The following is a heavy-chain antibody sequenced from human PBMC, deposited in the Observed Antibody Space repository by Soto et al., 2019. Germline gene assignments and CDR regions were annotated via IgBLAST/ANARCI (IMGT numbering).Heavy chain of an antibody. J-gene: IGHJ6*02. Sequence: QVQLVQSGAEVKKPGSSVKVSCKASGGTFSSYAFSWVRQAPGQGLEWMGGIMPMYGIGNYAEKFQGRVTITDDESTSTAYMEMSSLRSEDTAIYYCARSFRTQYFHAMDVWGQGTTVTVS. CDR1: GGTFSSYA. V-gene: IGHV1-69*01. CDR2: IMPMYGIG. CDR3: ARSFRTQYFHAMDV.